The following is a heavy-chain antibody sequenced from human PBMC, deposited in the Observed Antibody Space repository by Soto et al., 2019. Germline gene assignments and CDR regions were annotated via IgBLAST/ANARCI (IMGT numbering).Heavy chain of an antibody. CDR3: ARDFWSGYYPTRYYYYYMDV. CDR2: ISAYNGNT. D-gene: IGHD3-3*01. CDR1: GYTFTSYG. V-gene: IGHV1-18*01. J-gene: IGHJ6*03. Sequence: EASVKVSCKASGYTFTSYGISWVRQAPGQGLEWMGWISAYNGNTNYAQKLQGRVTMTTDTSTSTAYMELRSLRSDDTAVYYCARDFWSGYYPTRYYYYYMDVWGKGTTVTVSS.